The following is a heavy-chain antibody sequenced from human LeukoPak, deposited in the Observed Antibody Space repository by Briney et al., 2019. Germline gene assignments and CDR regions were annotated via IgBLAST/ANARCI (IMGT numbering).Heavy chain of an antibody. CDR3: ARDSHSSGSDY. Sequence: SETLPLTCTVSGGSISSGHYYWSWIRQPPGKGLEWIGYIYYSRSTYYNPSLKSRLTISLDTSKNQFSLKLSSVTAADTAVYYCARDSHSSGSDYWGQGTLVTVSS. CDR1: GGSISSGHYY. V-gene: IGHV4-30-4*01. CDR2: IYYSRST. J-gene: IGHJ4*02. D-gene: IGHD3-22*01.